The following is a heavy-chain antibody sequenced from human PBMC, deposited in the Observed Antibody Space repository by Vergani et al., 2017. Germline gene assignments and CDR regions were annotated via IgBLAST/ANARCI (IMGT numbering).Heavy chain of an antibody. Sequence: QVRLQESGPGLVKPSETLSLTCTVSGASVSSSVSSSGYSWGWLRQPPGKGLEWIGRISSTGTSSSYNPSLGDRPAISLDTSTNQFFLTLTSVTAADTAIYYCARGQWVIEAWGQGTPVTVSS. CDR2: ISSTGTSS. V-gene: IGHV4-39*07. CDR3: ARGQWVIEA. D-gene: IGHD1-26*01. CDR1: GASVSSSVSSSGYS. J-gene: IGHJ4*02.